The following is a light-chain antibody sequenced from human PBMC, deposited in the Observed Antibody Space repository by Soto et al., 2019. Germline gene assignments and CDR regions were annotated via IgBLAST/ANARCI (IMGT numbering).Light chain of an antibody. V-gene: IGKV1-5*03. J-gene: IGKJ1*01. CDR3: QPYNTYPWT. CDR1: QTINNW. CDR2: KTS. Sequence: DVQMTQSPSTLSASVGDRVTITCRASQTINNWLAWYQQRPGKAPTFLIYKTSTLETGVPSRFSGSGSGTEFTLTISSLQPEDFAIYYCQPYNTYPWTFGQGTRVES.